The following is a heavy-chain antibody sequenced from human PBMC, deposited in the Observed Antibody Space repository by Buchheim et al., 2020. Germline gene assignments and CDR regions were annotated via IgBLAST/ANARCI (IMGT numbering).Heavy chain of an antibody. CDR3: AKTNFWSGYYYYYYGMDV. D-gene: IGHD3-3*01. Sequence: QVQLVESGGGVVQPGRSLRLSCAASGFTFSSYAMHWVRQAPGKGLEWVAVISYDGSNKYYADSVKGRFTISRDNSKNTLYLQMNSLRAKDTAVYYCAKTNFWSGYYYYYYGMDVWGQGTT. V-gene: IGHV3-30*04. CDR2: ISYDGSNK. J-gene: IGHJ6*02. CDR1: GFTFSSYA.